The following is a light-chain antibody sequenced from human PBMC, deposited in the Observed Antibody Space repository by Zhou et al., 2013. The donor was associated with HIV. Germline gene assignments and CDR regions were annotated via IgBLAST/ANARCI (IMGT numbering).Light chain of an antibody. J-gene: IGKJ5*01. CDR3: QQYHNWPIT. CDR1: QTISSD. Sequence: EIVMTQSPATLSVSPGDRATLSCKASQTISSDLAWYQQKPGQGPRLLIYGASTRATGIPARFSGSGSGTEFTLTISSLQSEDSAVYYCQQYHNWPITFGQGTRLEIK. V-gene: IGKV3-15*01. CDR2: GAS.